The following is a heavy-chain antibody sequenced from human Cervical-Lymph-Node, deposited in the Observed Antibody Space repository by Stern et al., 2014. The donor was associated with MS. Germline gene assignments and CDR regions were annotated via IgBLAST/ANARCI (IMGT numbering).Heavy chain of an antibody. CDR2: ISGSGGST. CDR3: AKDMEYSYYYGMDV. D-gene: IGHD3-10*01. CDR1: GFTFSNYA. J-gene: IGHJ6*02. V-gene: IGHV3-23*04. Sequence: EVQLVESGGGLVQPGGSLRLSCAASGFTFSNYAMNWVRQAPGKGLEWVSAISGSGGSTYYADSVKGLFTISRDNSKNTLYLQMNSLRAEDTAVYYCAKDMEYSYYYGMDVWGQGTTVTVSS.